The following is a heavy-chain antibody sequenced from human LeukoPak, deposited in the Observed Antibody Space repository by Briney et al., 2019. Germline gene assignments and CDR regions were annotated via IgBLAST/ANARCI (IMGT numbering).Heavy chain of an antibody. J-gene: IGHJ6*02. CDR1: GGSIGSHY. CDR2: IYYSGST. CDR3: ARPMKPYYYYGMDV. Sequence: SETLSLTCTVSGGSIGSHYWSWIRQPPGKGLEWIGYIYYSGSTNYNPSLKSRVTISVDTSKNQFSLKLSSVTAADAAVYYCARPMKPYYYYGMDVWGQGTTVTVSS. V-gene: IGHV4-59*08.